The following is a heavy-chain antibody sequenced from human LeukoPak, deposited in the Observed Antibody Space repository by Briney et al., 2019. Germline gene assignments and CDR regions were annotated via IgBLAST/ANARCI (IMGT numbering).Heavy chain of an antibody. Sequence: ASVKVPCKASGYTFTDYYIHWVRQAPGQGLEWMGWISPNSGGTNYAQKFQGRVTMTRDTSVTTAYMELSGLTSDDTALYYCARNYGRNSRYFDYWGQGTLVTVSS. CDR1: GYTFTDYY. V-gene: IGHV1-2*02. J-gene: IGHJ4*02. CDR3: ARNYGRNSRYFDY. CDR2: ISPNSGGT. D-gene: IGHD4-23*01.